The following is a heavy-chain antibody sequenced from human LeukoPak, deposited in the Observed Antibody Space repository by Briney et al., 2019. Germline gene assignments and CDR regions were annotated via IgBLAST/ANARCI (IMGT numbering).Heavy chain of an antibody. CDR1: GFTFRDYW. CDR2: IKRDGSEK. CDR3: ARDCDGLICPTDF. V-gene: IGHV3-7*01. D-gene: IGHD5-24*01. Sequence: GGSLRLSCAASGFTFRDYWMSWVRQAPGKGLEWVADIKRDGSEKFYLDCVKGRFTLSRDNAKDSLYLQMNSLRAEDSVLYYCARDCDGLICPTDFWGQGTLVTVSS. J-gene: IGHJ4*02.